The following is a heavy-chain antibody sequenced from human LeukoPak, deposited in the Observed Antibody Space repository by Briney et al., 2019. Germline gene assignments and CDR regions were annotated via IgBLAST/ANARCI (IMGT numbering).Heavy chain of an antibody. CDR1: GFTFSSYG. CDR3: ARGNNYGGNSCYFDY. CDR2: IRSSGGINK. D-gene: IGHD4-23*01. J-gene: IGHJ4*02. Sequence: GGSLRLSCAASGFTFSSYGMHWVRQAPGKGLEWVAFIRSSGGINKYFADSVKGRFTISRDDSKDTLYLQMNSLRPEDTAVYYCARGNNYGGNSCYFDYWGQGTLVPVSS. V-gene: IGHV3-30*02.